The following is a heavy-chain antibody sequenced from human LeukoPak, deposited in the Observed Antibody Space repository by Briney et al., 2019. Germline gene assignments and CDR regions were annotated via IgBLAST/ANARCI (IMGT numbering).Heavy chain of an antibody. V-gene: IGHV1-46*01. CDR1: GYNVTSYY. J-gene: IGHJ4*02. CDR3: ARDGYSGYDYVI. D-gene: IGHD5-12*01. CDR2: INPSGGST. Sequence: ASVTVSCKATGYNVTSYYMYRVRQAPGQWLEWMGIINPSGGSTSYAQKFQGRVTMTRDTSTSTVYMELSSLRSEDTAVYYCARDGYSGYDYVIWGQGTLVTVSS.